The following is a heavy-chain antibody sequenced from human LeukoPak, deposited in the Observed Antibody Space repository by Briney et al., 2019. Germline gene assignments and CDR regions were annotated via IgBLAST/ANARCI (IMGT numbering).Heavy chain of an antibody. CDR1: GYTFTGYY. Sequence: ASVKVSCKASGYTFTGYYMHWVRQAPGQGLEWMGWINPNSGGTNYAQKFQGRVTMTRDTSISTAYMELSRLRSDDTAVYYCARGVYCSSTSCGDWFDPRGQGTLVTVSS. D-gene: IGHD2-2*01. CDR3: ARGVYCSSTSCGDWFDP. J-gene: IGHJ5*02. CDR2: INPNSGGT. V-gene: IGHV1-2*02.